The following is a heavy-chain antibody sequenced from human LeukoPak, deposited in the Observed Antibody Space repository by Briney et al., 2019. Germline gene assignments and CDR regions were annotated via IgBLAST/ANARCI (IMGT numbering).Heavy chain of an antibody. Sequence: GGSLRLSCAASGFTFSSYSMNWVRQAPGKGLEWVSYISSSSSTIYYADPVKGRFTISRDNAKNSLYLQMNSLRDEDTAVYYCARVGYSSSWYLVDYWGQGTLVTVSS. D-gene: IGHD6-13*01. CDR2: ISSSSSTI. CDR1: GFTFSSYS. J-gene: IGHJ4*02. CDR3: ARVGYSSSWYLVDY. V-gene: IGHV3-48*02.